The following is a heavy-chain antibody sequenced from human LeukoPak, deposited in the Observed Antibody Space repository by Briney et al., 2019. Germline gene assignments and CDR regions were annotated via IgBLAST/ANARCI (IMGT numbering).Heavy chain of an antibody. Sequence: ASVKVSCKASGYTFTSYDINWVRQATGQGLEWMGWMNPNSGNTGYAQKFQGRVTMTRNTSISTAYMELSSLRSEDTAVYYCARVPDGDDPLASDIWGQGTMVTVSS. D-gene: IGHD4-17*01. V-gene: IGHV1-8*01. CDR2: MNPNSGNT. J-gene: IGHJ3*02. CDR3: ARVPDGDDPLASDI. CDR1: GYTFTSYD.